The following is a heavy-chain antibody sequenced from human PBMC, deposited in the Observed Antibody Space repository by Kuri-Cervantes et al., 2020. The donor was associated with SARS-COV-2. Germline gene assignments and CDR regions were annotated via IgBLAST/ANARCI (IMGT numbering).Heavy chain of an antibody. Sequence: GGSLRLSCAASGFTFSSYAMSWVRQAPGKGLEWVSAISGSGGSTYYADSAKGRFTISRDNAKNSLYLQMNSLRAEDTAVYYCARDEVVVVPAAISGWYYYGMDVWGQGTTVTVSS. V-gene: IGHV3-23*01. CDR2: ISGSGGST. J-gene: IGHJ6*02. D-gene: IGHD2-2*02. CDR1: GFTFSSYA. CDR3: ARDEVVVVPAAISGWYYYGMDV.